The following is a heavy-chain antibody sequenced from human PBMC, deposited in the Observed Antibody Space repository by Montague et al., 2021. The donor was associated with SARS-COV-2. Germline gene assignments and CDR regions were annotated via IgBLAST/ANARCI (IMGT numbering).Heavy chain of an antibody. V-gene: IGHV4-59*01. J-gene: IGHJ4*02. D-gene: IGHD3-10*01. Sequence: SETLSLTCSVSGGSIGSYYWSWLRRPPGKGLEWIGDIHYSGSNTYSHSFKSRVTISIDTPKNQFSLKLSSVTTADTAVYYCARSLDPSGTFSLAYWGQGTLVTVSS. CDR3: ARSLDPSGTFSLAY. CDR2: IHYSGSN. CDR1: GGSIGSYY.